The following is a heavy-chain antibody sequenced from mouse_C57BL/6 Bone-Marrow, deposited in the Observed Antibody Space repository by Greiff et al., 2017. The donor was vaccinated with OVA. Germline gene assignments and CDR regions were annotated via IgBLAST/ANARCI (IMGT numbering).Heavy chain of an antibody. CDR2: ISSGSSTI. J-gene: IGHJ1*03. CDR1: GFTFSDYG. D-gene: IGHD1-1*01. CDR3: ARTYCSYWYFDV. Sequence: EVQLVESGGGLVKPGGSLKLSCAASGFTFSDYGMHWVRQAPEKGLEWVAYISSGSSTIYYADTVKGRFTISRDKAKNTLFLQMTSLRSEDTAMYYCARTYCSYWYFDVWGTGTTVTVSS. V-gene: IGHV5-17*01.